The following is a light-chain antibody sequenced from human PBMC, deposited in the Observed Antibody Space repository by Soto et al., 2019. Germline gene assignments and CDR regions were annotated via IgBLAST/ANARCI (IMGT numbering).Light chain of an antibody. CDR2: DAS. J-gene: IGKJ1*01. V-gene: IGKV1-17*01. CDR1: QGTRND. CDR3: QDYSPYSWT. Sequence: DIQMTQSPSSLSASVGDRVTITCRASQGTRNDLGWYQEKPGKAPNLLIYDASSLESGVPSRFSGSGSGTEFTLTISSLQPDDFATYYCQDYSPYSWTFGQGTKVDIK.